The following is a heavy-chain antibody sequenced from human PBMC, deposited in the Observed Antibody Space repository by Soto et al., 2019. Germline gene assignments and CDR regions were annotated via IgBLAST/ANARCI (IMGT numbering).Heavy chain of an antibody. Sequence: GASAKLSCKASGGTFSSYAISWVRQAPGQGLEWMGGIIPIFGTANYAQKFQGRVTITADESTSTAYMELSSLRSEDTAVYYCARTHEAYGSGAFDIWGQGTMVTVSS. D-gene: IGHD4-17*01. CDR2: IIPIFGTA. V-gene: IGHV1-69*01. CDR3: ARTHEAYGSGAFDI. J-gene: IGHJ3*02. CDR1: GGTFSSYA.